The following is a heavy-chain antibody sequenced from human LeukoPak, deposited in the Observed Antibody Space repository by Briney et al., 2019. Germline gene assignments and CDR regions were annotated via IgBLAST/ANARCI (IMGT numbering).Heavy chain of an antibody. CDR2: ISGSGGTT. D-gene: IGHD3-10*01. V-gene: IGHV3-23*01. Sequence: GGSLRLSCAASGFTFSNYDMSWVRQAPGKGLEWVSAISGSGGTTYYADSVKGRFTISRDNSKNTLYLQMNSLRAEDTAVYYCAKGSGGPNWFDPWGQGTLVTVSS. CDR1: GFTFSNYD. CDR3: AKGSGGPNWFDP. J-gene: IGHJ5*02.